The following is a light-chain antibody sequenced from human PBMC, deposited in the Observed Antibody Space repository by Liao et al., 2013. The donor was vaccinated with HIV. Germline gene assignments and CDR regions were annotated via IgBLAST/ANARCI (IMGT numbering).Light chain of an antibody. CDR3: QAWASSTYV. V-gene: IGLV3-1*01. J-gene: IGLJ1*01. Sequence: SYDLTQPPSVSVSPRQTASITCSGDKLGDKYACWYQQKPGQSPVLVIYQDHKRPSGIPDRFSGSSYGNTATLTISEIQAMDEGDYYCQAWASSTYVFGTGTKVTIL. CDR2: QDH. CDR1: KLGDKY.